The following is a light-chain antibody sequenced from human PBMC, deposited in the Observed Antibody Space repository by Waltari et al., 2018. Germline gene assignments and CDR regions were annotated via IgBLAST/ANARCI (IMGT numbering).Light chain of an antibody. Sequence: SYVLTQPPSVSVAPGQTASVTCPGSNIGSKSVHLYQQRPGQAPVLVGSDDSDRPSGIPDRFSGSKSGHTATLSISGVEAGDEADFYCQVRGGADDFWVFGGGTRLTVL. CDR3: QVRGGADDFWV. V-gene: IGLV3-21*02. CDR1: NIGSKS. CDR2: DDS. J-gene: IGLJ3*02.